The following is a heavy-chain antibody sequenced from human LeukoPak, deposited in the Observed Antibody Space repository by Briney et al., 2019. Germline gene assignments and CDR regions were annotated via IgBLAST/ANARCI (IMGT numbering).Heavy chain of an antibody. V-gene: IGHV3-30*18. CDR1: GFTFSSYG. CDR3: AKSIATGYYGMDV. J-gene: IGHJ6*02. CDR2: ISYDGSNK. Sequence: GGSLRLSCAASGFTFSSYGMHWVRQAPGKGLEWVAVISYDGSNKYYADSVKGRFTISRDNSKNTLYLRMNSLRAEDTAVYYCAKSIATGYYGMDVWGQGTTVTVSS.